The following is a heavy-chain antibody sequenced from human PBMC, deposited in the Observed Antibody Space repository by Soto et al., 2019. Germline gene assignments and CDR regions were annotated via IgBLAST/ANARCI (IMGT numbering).Heavy chain of an antibody. J-gene: IGHJ5*02. CDR1: GGSFSGYY. CDR2: INHSGST. CDR3: ARGQRSSDWFDP. Sequence: SETLSLTCAVYGGSFSGYYWSWIRQPAGKGLEWIGQINHSGSTKYNPSLQSRVTMSLDTSKNQFSLRLTSVTAADTAVYYCARGQRSSDWFDPCGQGTLVTVS. D-gene: IGHD2-2*01. V-gene: IGHV4-34*01.